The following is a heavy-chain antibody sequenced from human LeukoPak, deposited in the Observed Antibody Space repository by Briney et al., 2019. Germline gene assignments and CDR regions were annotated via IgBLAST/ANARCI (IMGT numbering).Heavy chain of an antibody. J-gene: IGHJ4*02. V-gene: IGHV4-39*07. CDR3: ARDSTNWD. Sequence: SETLSLTCTVSGGSLSSSSYYWGWIRQPPGKGLGWIGSIYYSGGTYYNPSLKSRVTISVDTSKNQFSLKLSSVTAADTAVYYCARDSTNWDWGQGTLVTVSS. CDR1: GGSLSSSSYY. D-gene: IGHD1-1*01. CDR2: IYYSGGT.